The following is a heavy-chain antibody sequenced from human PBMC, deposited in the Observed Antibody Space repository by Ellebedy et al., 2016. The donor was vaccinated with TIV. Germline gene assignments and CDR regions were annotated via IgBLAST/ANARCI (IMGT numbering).Heavy chain of an antibody. D-gene: IGHD1-26*01. CDR3: ARGGLASGFDY. J-gene: IGHJ4*02. CDR1: GYSFTSYW. Sequence: GGSLRLSCMGSGYSFTSYWIAWVRQMPGKGLDWMGIIYPGDSDTRYSPSFQGQVTISADKSISTAYLQWSSLKASDTAMYYCARGGLASGFDYWGQGTLVTVSS. V-gene: IGHV5-51*01. CDR2: IYPGDSDT.